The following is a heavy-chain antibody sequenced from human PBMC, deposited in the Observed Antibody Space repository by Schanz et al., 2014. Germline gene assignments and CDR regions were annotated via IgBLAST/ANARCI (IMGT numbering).Heavy chain of an antibody. V-gene: IGHV3-23*04. Sequence: VQVVQSGGGLVKPGGSLRLSCAASGFNFNNFAMTWVRQAPGKGLEWVIVISGSGGSTYYADSVRGRFTMSRDNSKNTVHLQMNSLRAEDTAIYYCAKDAPYPFDLWGRGTLITVSS. J-gene: IGHJ2*01. CDR2: ISGSGGST. CDR1: GFNFNNFA. CDR3: AKDAPYPFDL.